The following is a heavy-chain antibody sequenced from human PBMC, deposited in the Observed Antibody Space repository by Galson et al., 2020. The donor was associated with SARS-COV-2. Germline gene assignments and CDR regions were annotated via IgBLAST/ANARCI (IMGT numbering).Heavy chain of an antibody. V-gene: IGHV2-70*11. CDR1: GFSLSTRGMC. CDR3: ARFNSGYGATTDY. J-gene: IGHJ4*02. D-gene: IGHD5-12*01. CDR2: LDWDDDK. Sequence: SGPTLVKPTQTLTLNCTFSGFSLSTRGMCVSWIRQPPGKALEWLARLDWDDDKYYSTSLKTRLTISKDTSKNQVVLTMTNMDPVDTATYYCARFNSGYGATTDYWGQGTLVTVSS.